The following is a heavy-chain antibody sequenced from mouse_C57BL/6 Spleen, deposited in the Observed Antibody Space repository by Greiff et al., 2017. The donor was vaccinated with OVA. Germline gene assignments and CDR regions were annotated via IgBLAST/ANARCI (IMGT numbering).Heavy chain of an antibody. V-gene: IGHV2-6-1*01. Sequence: QVQLKESGPGLVAPSQSLSITCTVSGFSLTSYGVHWVRQPPGKGLEWLVVIWSDGSTTYNSALKSRLSISKDNSKSQVFLKMNSLQTDDTAMYYCARHDSDYGSSPWFAYWGQGTLVTVSA. CDR3: ARHDSDYGSSPWFAY. D-gene: IGHD1-1*01. J-gene: IGHJ3*01. CDR2: IWSDGST. CDR1: GFSLTSYG.